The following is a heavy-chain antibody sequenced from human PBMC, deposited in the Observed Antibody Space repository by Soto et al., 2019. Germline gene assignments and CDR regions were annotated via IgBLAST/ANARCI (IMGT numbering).Heavy chain of an antibody. J-gene: IGHJ6*03. V-gene: IGHV6-1*01. D-gene: IGHD5-12*01. CDR3: ARGSWDDVSGHYYMDV. CDR2: TYYKSKWFN. CDR1: GDSVSSNSAG. Sequence: QVQLQLSGPGLMKPSQTLSLTCAISGDSVSSNSAGWNWVRQTPSRGLEWLGRTYYKSKWFNNYAVSVKSRITINPDTSQNRFSLHVDSVTPEDTAVYYCARGSWDDVSGHYYMDVWGKGTTVTVSS.